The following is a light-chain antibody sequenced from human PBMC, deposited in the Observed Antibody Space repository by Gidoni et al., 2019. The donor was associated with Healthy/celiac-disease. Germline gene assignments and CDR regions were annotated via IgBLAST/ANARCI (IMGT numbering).Light chain of an antibody. CDR2: KSS. Sequence: DIQMTQSPSTLSASVGDRVTITCRASQSSSSWLAWYQQKPGKAPKLLIYKSSSLESWVPSRFSVIRSRTEFTLTISSLHPDDFATYYCQQYNSYPLTFXGXTKVEI. J-gene: IGKJ4*01. V-gene: IGKV1-5*03. CDR3: QQYNSYPLT. CDR1: QSSSSW.